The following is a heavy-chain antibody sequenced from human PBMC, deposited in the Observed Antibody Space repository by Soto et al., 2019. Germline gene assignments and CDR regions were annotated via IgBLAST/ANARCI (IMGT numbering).Heavy chain of an antibody. J-gene: IGHJ6*02. D-gene: IGHD6-13*01. CDR2: ISYDGSNK. CDR3: AKKTIAAAGSRYGMDV. CDR1: GFTFSSYG. V-gene: IGHV3-30*18. Sequence: PGGSLRLSCAASGFTFSSYGMHWVRQAPGKGLEWVAVISYDGSNKYYADSVKGRFTISRDNSKNTLYLQMNSLRAEDTAVYYCAKKTIAAAGSRYGMDVWGQGTTVTVSS.